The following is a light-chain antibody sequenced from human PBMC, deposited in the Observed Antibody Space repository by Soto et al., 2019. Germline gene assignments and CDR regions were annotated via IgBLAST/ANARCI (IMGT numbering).Light chain of an antibody. Sequence: EVVLTQSPGTLSLSQGERATLSCRASQSVSSSYLAWYQQKPGQAPRLLIYGASSSATGIPDRFSGSGSGTDFTLTISRLEPEDFAVYYCQQYGSSPQTFGPGTKVDIK. J-gene: IGKJ3*01. V-gene: IGKV3-20*01. CDR1: QSVSSSY. CDR3: QQYGSSPQT. CDR2: GAS.